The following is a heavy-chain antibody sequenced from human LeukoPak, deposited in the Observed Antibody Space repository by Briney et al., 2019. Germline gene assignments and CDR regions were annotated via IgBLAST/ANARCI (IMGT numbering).Heavy chain of an antibody. V-gene: IGHV3-23*01. Sequence: PGGSLRLSCAASGFTFSSYAMSWVRQAPGKGLEWVSAISGSGGSTYYADSVKGRFTISRDNSKNTLYLQMNSLRAKDTAVYYCAKVWGVVVAAPFDYWGQGTLVTVSS. CDR1: GFTFSSYA. CDR2: ISGSGGST. D-gene: IGHD2-15*01. J-gene: IGHJ4*02. CDR3: AKVWGVVVAAPFDY.